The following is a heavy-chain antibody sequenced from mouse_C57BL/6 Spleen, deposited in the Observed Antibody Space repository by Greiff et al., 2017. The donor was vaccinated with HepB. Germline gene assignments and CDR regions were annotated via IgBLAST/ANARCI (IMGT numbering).Heavy chain of an antibody. D-gene: IGHD2-2*01. CDR2: INPYNGDT. V-gene: IGHV1-20*01. Sequence: VQLQQSGPELVKPGDSVKISCKASGYSFTGYFMNWVMQSHGKSLEWIGRINPYNGDTFYNQKFKGKATLTVDKSSSTAHMELRSLTAEDSAVYYCARSLYYGYDRYAMDYWGQGTSVTVSS. CDR3: ARSLYYGYDRYAMDY. J-gene: IGHJ4*01. CDR1: GYSFTGYF.